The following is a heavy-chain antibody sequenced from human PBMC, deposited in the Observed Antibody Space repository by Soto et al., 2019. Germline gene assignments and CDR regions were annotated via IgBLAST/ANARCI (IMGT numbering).Heavy chain of an antibody. CDR2: IYPGDSDT. CDR1: GYRFSSYW. J-gene: IGHJ6*02. Sequence: GESLKISWKGSGYRFSSYWIAWVRQMPGKGLEWVGIIYPGDSDTRYSPSFEGQVTISADKSNSTAYLQWSSLKASDTAMYYCARQGSNGAYYYYGMDVWGQGTTVTVSS. D-gene: IGHD3-16*01. CDR3: ARQGSNGAYYYYGMDV. V-gene: IGHV5-51*01.